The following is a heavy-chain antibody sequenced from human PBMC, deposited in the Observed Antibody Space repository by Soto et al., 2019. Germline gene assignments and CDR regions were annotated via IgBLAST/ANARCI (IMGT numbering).Heavy chain of an antibody. CDR2: IYYSGSS. D-gene: IGHD3-10*01. V-gene: IGHV4-31*03. CDR1: GDSISRNGHF. CDR3: ARGTMLRGPGYYYDMDI. J-gene: IGHJ6*02. Sequence: SETLSLTCTVSGDSISRNGHFWTWIRQHPGKGLEWIGYIYYSGSSYYNPSLKSRVIISVDTSKNQFSLNLTAVTAADTAVYYCARGTMLRGPGYYYDMDIWGQGTTVTVSS.